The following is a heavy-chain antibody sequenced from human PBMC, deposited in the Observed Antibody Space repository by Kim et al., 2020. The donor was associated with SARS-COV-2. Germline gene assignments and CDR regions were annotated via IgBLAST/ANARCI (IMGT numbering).Heavy chain of an antibody. CDR1: GGSISSYY. D-gene: IGHD2-15*01. J-gene: IGHJ4*02. V-gene: IGHV4-59*01. CDR3: ARGVGL. CDR2: IYYSGST. Sequence: SETLSLICTVSGGSISSYYWSWIRQPPGKGLEWIGYIYYSGSTNYNPSLKSRVTISVDTSKNQFSLKLSSVTAADTAVYYCARGVGLWGQGTLVTVSS.